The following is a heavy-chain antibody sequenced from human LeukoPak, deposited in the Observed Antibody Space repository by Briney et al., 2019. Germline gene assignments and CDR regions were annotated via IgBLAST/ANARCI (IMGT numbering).Heavy chain of an antibody. V-gene: IGHV3-30*02. D-gene: IGHD6-13*01. CDR2: IRYDGSNK. Sequence: GGSLRLSCAASGFTFSSYGMHWVRQAPGKGLEWVAFIRYDGSNKYYADSVKGRFTISRDNAKNSLYLQMNSLRAEDTAVYYCARDLIAAAGPDGTIFDYWGQGTLVTVSS. J-gene: IGHJ4*02. CDR1: GFTFSSYG. CDR3: ARDLIAAAGPDGTIFDY.